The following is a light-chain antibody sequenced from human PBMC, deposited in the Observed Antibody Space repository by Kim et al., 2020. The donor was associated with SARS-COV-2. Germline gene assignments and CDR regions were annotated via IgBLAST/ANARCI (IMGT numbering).Light chain of an antibody. V-gene: IGKV3-20*01. CDR2: GAS. J-gene: IGKJ4*01. CDR3: QQYGSSPLT. Sequence: LSPGERSTLSCRASQSGSTSYLAWYQQKPGQAPRLLIYGASSRATGSPDKFSGSGSGTDFTLTISRLEPEDFAVYYCQQYGSSPLTFGGGTKVEI. CDR1: QSGSTSY.